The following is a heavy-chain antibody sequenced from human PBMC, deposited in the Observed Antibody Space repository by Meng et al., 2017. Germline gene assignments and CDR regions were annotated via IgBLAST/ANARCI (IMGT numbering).Heavy chain of an antibody. Sequence: GESLKISCAASGFTFSSYEMNWVRQAPGKGLEWVSYISSSGSTIYYADSVKGRFNISRDNAKNSLYLQMNSLRAEDTAVYYCARATLRYFDWLLLRRGNYYYYYGMDVWGQGTTVTVSS. CDR2: ISSSGSTI. CDR1: GFTFSSYE. D-gene: IGHD3-9*01. J-gene: IGHJ6*02. V-gene: IGHV3-48*03. CDR3: ARATLRYFDWLLLRRGNYYYYYGMDV.